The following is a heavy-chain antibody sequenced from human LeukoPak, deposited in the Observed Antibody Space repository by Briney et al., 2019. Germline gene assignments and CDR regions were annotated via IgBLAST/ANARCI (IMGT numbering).Heavy chain of an antibody. J-gene: IGHJ5*02. Sequence: GSSVKVSCKTSGGIFSNYGINWVRQAPGQGLEWMGVIIPIFGSAKYAQKFQGRVTITADESTSTAYMELRRLRYEDTAVYYCASGYQLWLGWFDPWGQGTLVTVSS. CDR1: GGIFSNYG. D-gene: IGHD5-18*01. CDR3: ASGYQLWLGWFDP. CDR2: IIPIFGSA. V-gene: IGHV1-69*01.